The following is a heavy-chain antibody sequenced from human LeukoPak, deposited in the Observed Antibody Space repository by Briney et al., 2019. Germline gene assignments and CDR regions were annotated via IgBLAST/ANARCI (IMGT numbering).Heavy chain of an antibody. D-gene: IGHD1-26*01. Sequence: ASVKVSCKASGGTFSSYAIIWVRQAPGQGLEWMGRIIPILDIANYAQKLQGRVTMTTDTSTSTAYMELRSLRSDDTAVYYCARVEQSWELRGMDVWGQGTTVTVSS. J-gene: IGHJ6*02. CDR2: IIPILDIA. CDR1: GGTFSSYA. V-gene: IGHV1-69*04. CDR3: ARVEQSWELRGMDV.